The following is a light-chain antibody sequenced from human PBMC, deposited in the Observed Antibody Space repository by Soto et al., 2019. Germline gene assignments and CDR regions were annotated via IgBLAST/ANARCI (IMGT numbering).Light chain of an antibody. CDR2: DAS. CDR1: QTISTY. J-gene: IGKJ2*01. V-gene: IGKV1-39*01. CDR3: QPSDSTPYT. Sequence: DIQMTQSPSSLSASVGDRVTITCRASQTISTYLTWYQQKPGKAPRLLIYDASSLLSGVPSRFSGSGSGTDFTLTIPSLQPEHFSTYCCQPSDSTPYTFCQGNNVEI.